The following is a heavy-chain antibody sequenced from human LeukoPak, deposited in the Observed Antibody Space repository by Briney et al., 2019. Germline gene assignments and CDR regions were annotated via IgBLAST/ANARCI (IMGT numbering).Heavy chain of an antibody. CDR2: INHSGST. Sequence: KPSETLSLTCAVYGGSFSGYYWSWIRQPPGKELEWIGEINHSGSTNYNPSLKSRVTISVDTSKNQFSLKLSSVTAADTAVYYCARGWRDWGQGTLVTVSS. D-gene: IGHD1-1*01. CDR1: GGSFSGYY. V-gene: IGHV4-34*01. J-gene: IGHJ4*02. CDR3: ARGWRD.